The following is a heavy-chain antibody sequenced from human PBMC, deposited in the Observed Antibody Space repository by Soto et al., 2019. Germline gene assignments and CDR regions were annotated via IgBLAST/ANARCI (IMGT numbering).Heavy chain of an antibody. CDR2: IYYSGST. Sequence: ETLSLTCTVSCGSISSYYWSWIRQPPGKGLEWIGYIYYSGSTNYNPSLKSRVTISVDTSKNQFSLKLSSVTAADTAVYYCAKIAGYSSDWYPDCGQGTLDTVSS. V-gene: IGHV4-59*01. D-gene: IGHD6-19*01. CDR3: AKIAGYSSDWYPD. CDR1: CGSISSYY. J-gene: IGHJ4*02.